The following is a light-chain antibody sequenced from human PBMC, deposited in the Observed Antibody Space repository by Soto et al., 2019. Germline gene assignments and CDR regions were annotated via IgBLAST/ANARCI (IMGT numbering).Light chain of an antibody. CDR3: ETWDGTTHV. V-gene: IGLV4-60*03. J-gene: IGLJ1*01. CDR1: SGHSSYI. Sequence: QPVLTQSSSASASLGSSVKLTCTLSSGHSSYIIAWHQQQPGKAPRYLMKLEGSGSYNKASGVPDRFSGSSSGADRYLTISNLQSEDEADYYCETWDGTTHVFGTGTKLTVL. CDR2: LEGSGSY.